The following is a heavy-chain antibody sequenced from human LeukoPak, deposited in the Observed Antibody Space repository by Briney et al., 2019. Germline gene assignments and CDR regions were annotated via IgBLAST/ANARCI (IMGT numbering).Heavy chain of an antibody. D-gene: IGHD5-18*01. CDR1: GVSFSDYS. J-gene: IGHJ4*02. V-gene: IGHV3-21*01. Sequence: GGSLRLSCVASGVSFSDYSMNWVRQAPGKGLEWVSSISSGSKYIYNADAVKGRFTISRDNAKDSLFLQMNSLRAKDSAVYYCARALSYSYGSMDFWGRGTVVTVSS. CDR3: ARALSYSYGSMDF. CDR2: ISSGSKYI.